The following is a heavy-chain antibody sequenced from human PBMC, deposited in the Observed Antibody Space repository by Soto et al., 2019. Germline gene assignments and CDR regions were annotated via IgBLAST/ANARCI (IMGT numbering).Heavy chain of an antibody. J-gene: IGHJ6*02. CDR3: ANRGNPLMDV. CDR1: ESDG. V-gene: IGHV1-18*01. Sequence: QVQLVQSGSELKKPGASVKVSCKVPESDGITWVRQARGQGLEWMGWINGYNGITNYAYKFQDRVTMTIDTTTRTGYMELRSLRSDDTAVYYCANRGNPLMDVWGQGTTVTVSS. CDR2: INGYNGIT.